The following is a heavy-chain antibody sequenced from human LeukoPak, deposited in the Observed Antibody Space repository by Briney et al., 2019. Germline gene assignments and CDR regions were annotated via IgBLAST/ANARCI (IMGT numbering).Heavy chain of an antibody. CDR2: IYYSGST. CDR1: GGSISSGEYY. J-gene: IGHJ6*02. Sequence: SETLSLTCTVSGGSISSGEYYWSWIRQPPGKGLEWIGYIYYSGSTYYNPSLKSRVTISVDTSKNQFSLKLSSVTAADTAVYYCARDDGHYYDSSGYYYYYYYGMDVWGQGTTVTVSS. CDR3: ARDDGHYYDSSGYYYYYYYGMDV. V-gene: IGHV4-30-4*01. D-gene: IGHD3-22*01.